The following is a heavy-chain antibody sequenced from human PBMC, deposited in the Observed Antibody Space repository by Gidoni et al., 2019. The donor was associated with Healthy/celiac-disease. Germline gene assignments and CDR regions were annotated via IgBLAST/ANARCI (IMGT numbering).Heavy chain of an antibody. Sequence: QVQLVQSGAEVKKPGASVKVSCKASGYTFTSYYMHWVRQAPGQGLEWMGIINPSGGSTSYAQKFQGRVTMTRDTSTSTVYMELSSLRSEDTAVYYCASTYYYDSSGYSPFDYWGQGTLVTVSS. D-gene: IGHD3-22*01. J-gene: IGHJ4*02. V-gene: IGHV1-46*01. CDR2: INPSGGST. CDR1: GYTFTSYY. CDR3: ASTYYYDSSGYSPFDY.